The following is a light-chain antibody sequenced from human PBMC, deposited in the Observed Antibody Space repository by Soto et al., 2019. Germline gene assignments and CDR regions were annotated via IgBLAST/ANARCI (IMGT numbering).Light chain of an antibody. CDR2: AAS. CDR1: QDISSY. J-gene: IGKJ3*01. Sequence: DIQMTQSPSSLSASVGDSVTITCRASQDISSYLNWYQQKPGKAPKLLIYAASTLHSGVPSRFSGSESGTDFTLTISSLQPEDFATYYCQQSYSTLFPFGPGTKVDFK. CDR3: QQSYSTLFP. V-gene: IGKV1-39*01.